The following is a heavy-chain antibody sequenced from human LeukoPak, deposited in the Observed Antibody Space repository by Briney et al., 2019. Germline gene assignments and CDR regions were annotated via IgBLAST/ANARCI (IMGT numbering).Heavy chain of an antibody. D-gene: IGHD6-13*01. CDR3: ATQQLAFDY. V-gene: IGHV3-30*03. Sequence: DSVKGRFTVSRDNSKNTLYLQMNSLRAEDTAVYYCATQQLAFDYWGQGTLVTVSS. J-gene: IGHJ4*02.